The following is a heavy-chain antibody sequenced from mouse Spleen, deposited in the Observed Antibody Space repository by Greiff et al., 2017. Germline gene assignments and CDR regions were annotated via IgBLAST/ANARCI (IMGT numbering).Heavy chain of an antibody. V-gene: IGHV1-18*01. D-gene: IGHD2-5*01. CDR2: INPNNGGT. CDR3: ARGAYYSNQYYFDY. Sequence: EVKLMESGPELVKPGASVKIPCKASGYTFTDYNMDWVKQSHGKSLEWIGDINPNNGGTIYNQKFKGKATLTVDKSSSTAYMELRSLTSEDTAVYYCARGAYYSNQYYFDYWGQGTTLTVSS. J-gene: IGHJ2*01. CDR1: GYTFTDYN.